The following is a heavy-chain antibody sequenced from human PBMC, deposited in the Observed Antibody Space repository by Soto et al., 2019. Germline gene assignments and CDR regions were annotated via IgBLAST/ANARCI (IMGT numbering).Heavy chain of an antibody. CDR1: GGSISSYY. CDR3: AGTTSHYWYYMDV. V-gene: IGHV4-59*12. CDR2: IYYSGST. Sequence: SETLSLTCTVSGGSISSYYWSWIRQPPGKGLEWIGYIYYSGSTNYNPSLKSRVTISVDTSKNQFSLQLTSVTPEDTAVYYCAGTTSHYWYYMDVWGKGTTVTVSS. D-gene: IGHD1-7*01. J-gene: IGHJ6*03.